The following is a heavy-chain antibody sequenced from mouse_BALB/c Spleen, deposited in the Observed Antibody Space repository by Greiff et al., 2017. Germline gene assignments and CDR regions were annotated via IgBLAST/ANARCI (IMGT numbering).Heavy chain of an antibody. D-gene: IGHD4-1*01. V-gene: IGHV7-3*02. CDR3: ARDKGGTVDY. CDR2: IRNKANGYTT. J-gene: IGHJ4*01. CDR1: GFTFTDYY. Sequence: EVQLVESGGGLVQPGGSLRLSCATSGFTFTDYYMSWVRQPPGKALEWLGFIRNKANGYTTEYSASVKGRFTISRDNSQSILYLQMNTLRAEDSATYYCARDKGGTVDYWGQGTSVTVSS.